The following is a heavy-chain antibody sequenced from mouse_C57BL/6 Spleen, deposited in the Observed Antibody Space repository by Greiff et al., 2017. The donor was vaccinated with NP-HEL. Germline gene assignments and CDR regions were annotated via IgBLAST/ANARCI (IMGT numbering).Heavy chain of an antibody. J-gene: IGHJ3*01. V-gene: IGHV1-47*01. CDR2: FHPYNDDT. Sequence: QVQLKQSGAELVKPGASVKMSCKASGYTLTTYPIEWMKQNHGKSLEWIGNFHPYNDDTKYNEKFKGKATLTVEKSSSTVYLELSRLTSDDSAVYYCARRDDYDEGFAYWGQGTLVTVSA. CDR3: ARRDDYDEGFAY. D-gene: IGHD2-4*01. CDR1: GYTLTTYP.